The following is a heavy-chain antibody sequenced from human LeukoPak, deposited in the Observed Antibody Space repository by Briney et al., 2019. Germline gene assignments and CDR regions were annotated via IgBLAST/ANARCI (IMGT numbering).Heavy chain of an antibody. V-gene: IGHV4-34*01. J-gene: IGHJ3*02. CDR3: ATSKYQLLLDAFDI. Sequence: SETPSLTCAVYGGSFSGYYWSWIRQPPGKGLEWIGEINHSGSTNYNPSLKGRVTISVDTSKNQFSLKLSSVTAADTAVYYCATSKYQLLLDAFDIWGQGTMVTVSS. CDR1: GGSFSGYY. CDR2: INHSGST. D-gene: IGHD2-2*01.